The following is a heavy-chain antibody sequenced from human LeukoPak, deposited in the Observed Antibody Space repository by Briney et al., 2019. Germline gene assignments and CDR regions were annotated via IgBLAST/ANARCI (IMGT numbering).Heavy chain of an antibody. V-gene: IGHV3-7*01. Sequence: QPGGSLRLSCAASGFTFSSYWMSWVRQAPGKGLEWVANIKQDGSEKYYVDSVKGRFTISRDNAKNSLYLQMNSLRAEDTAVYYCARELGYCSGGSCYAFDCWGQGTLVTVSS. CDR1: GFTFSSYW. CDR3: ARELGYCSGGSCYAFDC. J-gene: IGHJ4*02. CDR2: IKQDGSEK. D-gene: IGHD2-15*01.